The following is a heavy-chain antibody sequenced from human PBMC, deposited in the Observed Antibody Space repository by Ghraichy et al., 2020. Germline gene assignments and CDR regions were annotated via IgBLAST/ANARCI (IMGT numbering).Heavy chain of an antibody. CDR1: GGTFSSYA. CDR2: IIPIFGTA. CDR3: ARDKGVRGVSPFDY. D-gene: IGHD3-10*01. J-gene: IGHJ4*02. V-gene: IGHV1-69*13. Sequence: SVKVSCKASGGTFSSYAISWVRQAPGQGLEWMGGIIPIFGTANYAQKFQGRVTITADESTSTAYMELSSLRSEDTAVYYCARDKGVRGVSPFDYWGQGTLVTVSS.